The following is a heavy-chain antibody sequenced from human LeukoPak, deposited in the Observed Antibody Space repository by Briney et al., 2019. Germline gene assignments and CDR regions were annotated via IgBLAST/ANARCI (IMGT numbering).Heavy chain of an antibody. Sequence: GGSLRLSCAASGFTFSSYDMSWVRQAPGKGLEWVSAISGTSDNTYYADSVRGRFTISRDNSKNTLYLQVNSLRAEDTAIYYCSKGRTVTGTLALDYWGQGTLVTVSS. J-gene: IGHJ4*02. CDR2: ISGTSDNT. D-gene: IGHD6-19*01. CDR1: GFTFSSYD. V-gene: IGHV3-23*01. CDR3: SKGRTVTGTLALDY.